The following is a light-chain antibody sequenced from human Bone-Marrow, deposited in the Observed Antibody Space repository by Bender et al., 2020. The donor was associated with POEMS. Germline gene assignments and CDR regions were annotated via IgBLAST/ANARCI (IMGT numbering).Light chain of an antibody. J-gene: IGLJ2*01. V-gene: IGLV2-14*01. CDR1: NIDIGGYTY. CDR3: VAWDDTLNGWV. Sequence: QSALTQPASVSGSPGQSISISCTETNIDIGGYTYVSWYQQHPGKAPKLIIYEVTNRPSGVSNRFSGSKSGNTASLAISGLHSEDEADYYCVAWDDTLNGWVFGGGTKLTVL. CDR2: EVT.